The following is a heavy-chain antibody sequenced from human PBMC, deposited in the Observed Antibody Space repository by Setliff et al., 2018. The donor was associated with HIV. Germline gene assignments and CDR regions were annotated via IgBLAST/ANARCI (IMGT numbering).Heavy chain of an antibody. Sequence: AASVKVSCEASGYRFTSNSLNWVRQAPGQGPEWLGLINTYSGKPTYVKGLTGRFVFSLDTSVNTAYLQISSLKTEDSAVYYCARGPPSQVDYWGQGTLVTVSS. CDR3: ARGPPSQVDY. J-gene: IGHJ4*02. CDR1: GYRFTSNS. V-gene: IGHV7-4-1*02. CDR2: INTYSGKP.